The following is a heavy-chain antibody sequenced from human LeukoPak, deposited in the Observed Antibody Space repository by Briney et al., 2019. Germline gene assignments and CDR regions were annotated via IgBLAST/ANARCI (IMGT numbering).Heavy chain of an antibody. CDR3: ARSSRSSGANWFDP. V-gene: IGHV3-64*01. CDR1: EFTFSLYA. J-gene: IGHJ5*02. Sequence: GGSLRLSCAASEFTFSLYAMPWVRQAPGEGLDYVSAISSDGGSTYYENSVKGRFNISRENSKNTLYLQMGSLRTEDTAVYYCARSSRSSGANWFDPWGQGTLVTVSS. CDR2: ISSDGGST. D-gene: IGHD6-6*01.